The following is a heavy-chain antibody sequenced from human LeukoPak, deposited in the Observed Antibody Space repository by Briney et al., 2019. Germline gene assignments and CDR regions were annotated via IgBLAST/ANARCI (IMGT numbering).Heavy chain of an antibody. D-gene: IGHD5-18*01. J-gene: IGHJ5*02. Sequence: PGGSLRLSXAASGFTFSSYSMNWVSQTPGKGLEWLSSISSSSSYIYYADSVKGRFTISRDNAKNSLYLQMNSLRAEDTAVYYCARDPRPVDTAMVNWFDPWGQGTLVTVSS. CDR3: ARDPRPVDTAMVNWFDP. CDR2: ISSSSSYI. CDR1: GFTFSSYS. V-gene: IGHV3-21*01.